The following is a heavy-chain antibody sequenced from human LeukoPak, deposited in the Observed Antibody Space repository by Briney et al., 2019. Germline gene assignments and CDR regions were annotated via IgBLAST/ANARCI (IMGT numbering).Heavy chain of an antibody. CDR3: AGQAAADYYYYGMDV. J-gene: IGHJ6*02. Sequence: SETLSLTCAVYGGSFSGYYWSWIRQPPGKGLEWIGEINHSGSTNYNPSLKSRVTISVDTSKNQFSLKLSSVTAADTAVYYCAGQAAADYYYYGMDVWGQGTTVTVSS. CDR1: GGSFSGYY. V-gene: IGHV4-34*01. D-gene: IGHD6-13*01. CDR2: INHSGST.